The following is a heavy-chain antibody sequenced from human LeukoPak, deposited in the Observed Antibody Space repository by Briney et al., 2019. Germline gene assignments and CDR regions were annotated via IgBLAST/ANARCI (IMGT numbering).Heavy chain of an antibody. CDR1: GVSISSGDYY. D-gene: IGHD3-10*01. CDR3: ARDANYYGSGRVAGAFDY. Sequence: SETLSLTCTVSGVSISSGDYYWSWIRQPPGKGLEWIGYIYYSGSTYYNPSLKSRVTISVDTSKNQFSLKLSSVTAADTAVYYCARDANYYGSGRVAGAFDYWGQGTLVTVSS. CDR2: IYYSGST. V-gene: IGHV4-30-4*01. J-gene: IGHJ4*02.